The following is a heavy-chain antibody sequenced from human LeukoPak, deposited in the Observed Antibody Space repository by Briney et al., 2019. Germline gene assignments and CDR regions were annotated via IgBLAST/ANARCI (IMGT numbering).Heavy chain of an antibody. CDR3: ATAPLYGGHADWFDP. CDR1: GGSISSGDYY. CDR2: IYYSGST. J-gene: IGHJ5*02. Sequence: SSQTLSLTCTVSGGSISSGDYYWSWIRQHPGKGLEWIGYIYYSGSTYYNPSLKSRVIISVDTSKNQFSLKLTSVTAADTAVYYCATAPLYGGHADWFDPWGQGTLVTVSS. D-gene: IGHD4-17*01. V-gene: IGHV4-31*03.